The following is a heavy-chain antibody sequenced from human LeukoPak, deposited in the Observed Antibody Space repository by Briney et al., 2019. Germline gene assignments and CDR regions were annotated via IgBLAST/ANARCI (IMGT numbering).Heavy chain of an antibody. J-gene: IGHJ4*02. D-gene: IGHD1-26*01. CDR2: IYTSGST. V-gene: IGHV4-61*02. Sequence: SETLSLTCTVSGGSISSGSYYWRWIRQPAGKGLEWIGRIYTSGSTNYNPSLKSRVTISVDTSKNQFSLKLSSVTAADTAVYYCARVPWEGYFDYWGQGTLVTVSS. CDR3: ARVPWEGYFDY. CDR1: GGSISSGSYY.